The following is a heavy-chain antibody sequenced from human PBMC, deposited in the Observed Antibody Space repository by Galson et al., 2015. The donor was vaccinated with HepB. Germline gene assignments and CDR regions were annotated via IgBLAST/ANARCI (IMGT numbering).Heavy chain of an antibody. CDR2: INPSGGST. CDR1: GYTFTSYY. CDR3: ARWLQSSGGRTKGGWYFDL. D-gene: IGHD5-24*01. Sequence: SVKVSCKASGYTFTSYYMHWVRQAPGQGLEWMGIINPSGGSTSYAQKFQGRVTMTRDTSTSTVYMELSSLRSEDTAVYYCARWLQSSGGRTKGGWYFDLWGRGTLVTVSS. V-gene: IGHV1-46*01. J-gene: IGHJ2*01.